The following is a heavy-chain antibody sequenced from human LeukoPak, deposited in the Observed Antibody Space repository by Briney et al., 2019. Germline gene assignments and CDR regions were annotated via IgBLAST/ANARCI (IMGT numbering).Heavy chain of an antibody. Sequence: PSQTLSLTCTVSGASITCGTYYWSWIRQPPGKGLEGFGYIYYTGTTDYTRSLNCRVPKTRDRSKNQFSLSLRSATVEDMTVFYCARVGSRDTFHFHYWGQRSLVTVSS. J-gene: IGHJ4*02. D-gene: IGHD2-15*01. CDR3: ARVGSRDTFHFHY. V-gene: IGHV4-31*03. CDR2: IYYTGTT. CDR1: GASITCGTYY.